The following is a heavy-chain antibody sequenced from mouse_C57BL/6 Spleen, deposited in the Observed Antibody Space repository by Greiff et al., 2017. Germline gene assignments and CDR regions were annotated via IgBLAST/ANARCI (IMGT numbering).Heavy chain of an antibody. CDR3: ARGDYYGSSYEYFDY. V-gene: IGHV1-64*01. CDR2: IHPNSGST. Sequence: QVQLKQPGAELVKPGASVKLSCKASGYTFTSYWMHWVKQRPGQGLEWIGMIHPNSGSTNYNEKFKSKATLTVDKSSSTAYMQLSSLTSEDSAVYYCARGDYYGSSYEYFDYWGQGTTLTVSS. J-gene: IGHJ2*01. CDR1: GYTFTSYW. D-gene: IGHD1-1*01.